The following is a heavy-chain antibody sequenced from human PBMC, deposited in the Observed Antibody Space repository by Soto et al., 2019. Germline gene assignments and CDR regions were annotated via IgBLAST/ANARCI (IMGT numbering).Heavy chain of an antibody. J-gene: IGHJ4*02. CDR1: GYTFTRYG. Sequence: GASVKVSCKASGYTFTRYGISWVRQAPGQGLEWMGRIIPILGIANYAQKFQGRVTITADKSTSTAYMELSSLRSEDTAVYYCARTSGYAIDYWGQGTLVTVSS. CDR3: ARTSGYAIDY. V-gene: IGHV1-69*04. CDR2: IIPILGIA. D-gene: IGHD5-12*01.